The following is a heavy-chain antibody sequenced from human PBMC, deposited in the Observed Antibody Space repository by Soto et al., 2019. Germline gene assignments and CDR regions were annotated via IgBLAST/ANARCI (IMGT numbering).Heavy chain of an antibody. Sequence: ESGGGVVQPGRSLRLSCAASGFTFSSYAMHWVRQAPGKGLEWVAVISYDGSNKYYADSVKGRFTISRDNSKNTLYLQMNSLRAEDTAVYYCARDHTRSRRLVTMYYFDYWGQGTLVTVSS. CDR1: GFTFSSYA. V-gene: IGHV3-30-3*01. J-gene: IGHJ4*02. CDR2: ISYDGSNK. CDR3: ARDHTRSRRLVTMYYFDY. D-gene: IGHD6-6*01.